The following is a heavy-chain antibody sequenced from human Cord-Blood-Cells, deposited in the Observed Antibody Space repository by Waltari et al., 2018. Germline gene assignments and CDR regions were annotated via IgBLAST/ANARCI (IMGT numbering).Heavy chain of an antibody. J-gene: IGHJ4*02. CDR3: ARDRGYYDFWSGYDY. CDR1: GFTVSSNY. CDR2: IYSGGRA. Sequence: EVQLVESGGGLVQPGGSLRLSCTASGFTVSSNYMSWVRQAPGKGLEWVSVIYSGGRANYADAVKGRLPISGDNSKSTLYLQMNSLRAEDTAVYYCARDRGYYDFWSGYDYWGQGTLVTVSS. D-gene: IGHD3-3*01. V-gene: IGHV3-66*01.